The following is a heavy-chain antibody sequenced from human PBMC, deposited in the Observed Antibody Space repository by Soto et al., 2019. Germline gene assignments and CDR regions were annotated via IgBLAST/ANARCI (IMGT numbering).Heavy chain of an antibody. CDR2: IIPIFRTT. CDR1: GGTFSSYG. CDR3: GVWNEFCSGITCFFRPLDF. Sequence: QVQLVQSGAEVKKPGSSVKVSCKASGGTFSSYGVNWVRQAPGQGLEWMGGIIPIFRTTDFAQRFQGRLTITADASTASAYLVLRSRKSDETAVDYCGVWNEFCSGITCFFRPLDFWGQGTLVTVSS. J-gene: IGHJ4*02. D-gene: IGHD2-8*02. V-gene: IGHV1-69*01.